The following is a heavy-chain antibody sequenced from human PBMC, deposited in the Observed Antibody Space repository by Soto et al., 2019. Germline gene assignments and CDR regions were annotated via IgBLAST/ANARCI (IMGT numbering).Heavy chain of an antibody. CDR3: ARVNPPYP. J-gene: IGHJ5*02. Sequence: GGSLRLSCAASGFTVSSNYMSWVRQAPGKGLEWISFIYGGGATHYADSVKGRFTISRDNSKNTVYLQMRSLRAEDTAVYYCARVNPPYPWGQGTLLTV. V-gene: IGHV3-53*01. CDR1: GFTVSSNY. CDR2: IYGGGAT.